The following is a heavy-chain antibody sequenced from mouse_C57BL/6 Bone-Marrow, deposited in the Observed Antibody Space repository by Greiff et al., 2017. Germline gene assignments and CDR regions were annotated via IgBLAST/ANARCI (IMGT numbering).Heavy chain of an antibody. V-gene: IGHV6-3*01. Sequence: EVKLVESGGGLVQPGGSMKLSCVASGFTFSNYWMNWVRQSPERGLEWVAQIRLKSDNYATHYAESVKGRFTISRDDSKSSVYLQMNNLRAEDTGIYYCTGGYYYYGSRFAYWGQGTLVTVSA. J-gene: IGHJ3*01. CDR1: GFTFSNYW. CDR2: IRLKSDNYAT. D-gene: IGHD1-1*01. CDR3: TGGYYYYGSRFAY.